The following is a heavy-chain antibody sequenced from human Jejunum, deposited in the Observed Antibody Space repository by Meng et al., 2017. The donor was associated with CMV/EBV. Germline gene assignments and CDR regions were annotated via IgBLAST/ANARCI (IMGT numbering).Heavy chain of an antibody. CDR1: TFSRYS. CDR2: ISYDATDQ. D-gene: IGHD5-18*01. CDR3: ARDTAIDPAMAGAFDY. J-gene: IGHJ4*02. V-gene: IGHV3-30*04. Sequence: TFSRYSVHWVRQAPGRGLEWVAFISYDATDQYYADSVKGRFTISRDNAKNSLFLQMDSLRAEDTAVYYCARDTAIDPAMAGAFDYWGQGTRVTVSS.